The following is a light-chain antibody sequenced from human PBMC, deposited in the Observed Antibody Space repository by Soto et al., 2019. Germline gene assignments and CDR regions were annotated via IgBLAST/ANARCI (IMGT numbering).Light chain of an antibody. J-gene: IGLJ1*01. Sequence: QSVLTQPASVSGSPGQSITISCTGTSSDVGGYNYVSWYQQHPGKAPKLMIYDVSNWPSGVSNRLSGSKSGNTASLTISGLQAEDEADYYCSSNKNSSLLVFVTGTKVPVL. V-gene: IGLV2-14*01. CDR1: SSDVGGYNY. CDR2: DVS. CDR3: SSNKNSSLLV.